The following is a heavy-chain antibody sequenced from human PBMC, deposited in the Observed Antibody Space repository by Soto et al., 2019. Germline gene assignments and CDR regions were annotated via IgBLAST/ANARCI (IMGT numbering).Heavy chain of an antibody. D-gene: IGHD3-22*01. CDR2: IIAYNGNT. Sequence: ASVKVSCKASGYTFTSYGISWVRQAPGQGLEWMGWIIAYNGNTNYAQKLQGRGTMTTDTSTSTAYMELRSLRSDDTAVYYCARGYGQMRTYYYDSSGYSPLDYWGQGTLVTSPQ. J-gene: IGHJ4*02. CDR3: ARGYGQMRTYYYDSSGYSPLDY. V-gene: IGHV1-18*04. CDR1: GYTFTSYG.